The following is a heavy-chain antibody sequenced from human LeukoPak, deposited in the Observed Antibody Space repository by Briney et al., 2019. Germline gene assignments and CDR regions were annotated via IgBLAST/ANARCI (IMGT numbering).Heavy chain of an antibody. Sequence: GASVKVSCKASGGTFSSYAISWVRQAPGQGLEWMGGIIPVFGTSNYAQKFQGRVTITADESTRTAYMELSSLRSEDTAVYYCARVTGGRYCSTTSCYMRGWFDPWGQGTLVPVSS. J-gene: IGHJ5*02. CDR1: GGTFSSYA. CDR2: IIPVFGTS. V-gene: IGHV1-69*13. D-gene: IGHD2-2*02. CDR3: ARVTGGRYCSTTSCYMRGWFDP.